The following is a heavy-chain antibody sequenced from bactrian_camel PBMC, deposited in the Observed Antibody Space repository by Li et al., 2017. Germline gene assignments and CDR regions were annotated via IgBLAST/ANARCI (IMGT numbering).Heavy chain of an antibody. CDR3: ARSIRGSVEAGRSAYGWTLSNGSPADFAY. J-gene: IGHJ6*01. D-gene: IGHD5*01. Sequence: HVQLVESGGGSVQSGGSLRLSCVRSGYVYSRYCMGWFRQAPGKERELVSILSSDVTTTYADSVKGRFTISRDDAKITLYLRLDSLKTEDTAMYYCARSIRGSVEAGRSAYGWTLSNGSPADFAYWGQGTQVTVS. CDR2: LSSDVTT. CDR1: GYVYSRYC. V-gene: IGHV3S53*01.